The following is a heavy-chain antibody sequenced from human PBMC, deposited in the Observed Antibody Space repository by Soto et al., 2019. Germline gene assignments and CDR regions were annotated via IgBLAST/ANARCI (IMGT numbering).Heavy chain of an antibody. CDR3: AKDYTWYSSGWLFQH. J-gene: IGHJ1*01. D-gene: IGHD6-19*01. Sequence: QVQLVESGGGVVQPGRSLRLSCAASGFTFSSYGMHWVRQAPGKGLEWVAVISYDGSNKYYADSVKGRFTISRDNSKNTLDLQMNSLRAEDTAVYYCAKDYTWYSSGWLFQHWGQGTLVTVSS. CDR1: GFTFSSYG. V-gene: IGHV3-30*18. CDR2: ISYDGSNK.